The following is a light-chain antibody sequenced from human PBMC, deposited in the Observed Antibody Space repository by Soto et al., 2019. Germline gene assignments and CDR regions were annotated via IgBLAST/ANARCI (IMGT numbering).Light chain of an antibody. J-gene: IGLJ2*01. CDR3: SSYAGSNNSL. Sequence: QSALTQPPSASGSPGQSVTISCTGTSSDVGGYNYVSWYQQHPGKAPKLMIYEVSKRPSGVPDRFSGSKSGNTASLTVSGLQAEDEAVYYCSSYAGSNNSLFGGGTKLTVL. V-gene: IGLV2-8*01. CDR2: EVS. CDR1: SSDVGGYNY.